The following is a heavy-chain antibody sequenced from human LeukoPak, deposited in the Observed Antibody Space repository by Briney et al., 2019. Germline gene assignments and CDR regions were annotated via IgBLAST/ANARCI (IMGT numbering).Heavy chain of an antibody. CDR2: IYYSGST. CDR1: GGSISSYY. V-gene: IGHV4-59*12. CDR3: AKETSLIWFGELSVAFDI. D-gene: IGHD3-10*01. J-gene: IGHJ3*02. Sequence: SETLSLTCTVSGGSISSYYWSWIRQPPGKGLEWIGSIYYSGSTYYNPSLKSRVTISVDTSKNQFSLKLSSVTAADTAVYYCAKETSLIWFGELSVAFDIWGQGTMVTVSS.